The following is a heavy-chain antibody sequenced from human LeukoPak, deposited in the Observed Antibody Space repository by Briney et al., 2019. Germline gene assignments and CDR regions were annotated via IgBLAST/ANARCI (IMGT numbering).Heavy chain of an antibody. CDR2: ISDDGKYI. CDR1: GFKFTSYA. CDR3: ARDQFGAAHNWFDP. Sequence: GSLRLSCAASGFKFTSYAMNWLRQAPGKGPELISSISDDGKYIYYSDSVRGRFTISRDDANNSLSPQMHNLRADDTALYHCARDQFGAAHNWFDPWGQRTLVIVSS. D-gene: IGHD3-3*01. J-gene: IGHJ5*02. V-gene: IGHV3-21*04.